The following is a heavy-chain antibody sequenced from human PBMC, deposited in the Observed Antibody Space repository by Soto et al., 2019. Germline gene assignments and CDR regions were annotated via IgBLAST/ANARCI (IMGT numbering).Heavy chain of an antibody. CDR2: ISYDGGNK. J-gene: IGHJ5*02. D-gene: IGHD1-26*01. CDR3: ARSEYSGPYLVDP. V-gene: IGHV3-30*09. Sequence: QVQLVESGGGVVQPGRSLRLSCAASGFTFSDYAIHWVRQAPGKGLEWVAVISYDGGNKYYADSVKGRFAISRDNSKNARDLQMNSLITEDTAMYYCARSEYSGPYLVDPWGQGTLVTVSS. CDR1: GFTFSDYA.